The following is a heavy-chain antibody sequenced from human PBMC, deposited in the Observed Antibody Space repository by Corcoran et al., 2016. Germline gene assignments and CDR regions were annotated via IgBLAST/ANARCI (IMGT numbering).Heavy chain of an antibody. CDR2: IYSGGST. J-gene: IGHJ6*02. V-gene: IGHV3-53*01. Sequence: EVQLVESGGGLIQPGGSLRLSCAASGFTVSSNYMSWVRQAPGKGLGWVSVIYSGGSTYSADSVKGRFTISRDNSKNTLYLQMNSLRAEDSTVYYCARAEPGGYEGVDTYYYGMDVWGQGTTVTVSS. CDR1: GFTVSSNY. D-gene: IGHD5-12*01. CDR3: ARAEPGGYEGVDTYYYGMDV.